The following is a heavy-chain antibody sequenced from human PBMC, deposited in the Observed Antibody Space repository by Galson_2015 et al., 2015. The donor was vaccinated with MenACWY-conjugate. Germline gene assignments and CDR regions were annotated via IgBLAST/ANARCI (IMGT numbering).Heavy chain of an antibody. CDR3: VRCNVVGGDYAFDP. Sequence: SLRLSCAASGFAFSTYTMSWVRQAPGKGLEWVANIKQDGSERYYVDSVKGRFTISRDNAKNSLYLQMNSLRDEDMAVYYCVRCNVVGGDYAFDPWGQGTLVTVSS. CDR1: GFAFSTYT. J-gene: IGHJ5*02. V-gene: IGHV3-7*03. CDR2: IKQDGSER. D-gene: IGHD4-17*01.